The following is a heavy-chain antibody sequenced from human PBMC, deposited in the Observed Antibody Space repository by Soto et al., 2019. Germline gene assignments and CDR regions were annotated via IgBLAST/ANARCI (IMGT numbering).Heavy chain of an antibody. CDR3: ARGRWFDP. J-gene: IGHJ5*02. V-gene: IGHV4-34*01. Sequence: SETLSLTCAVYGGSFSGYYWSWIRQPPGKGLEWIGEINHSGSTNYNPSLKSRVTISVDTSKKQLSLKLNSVTAADTAVYYCARGRWFDPWGQGTLVTVSS. CDR2: INHSGST. CDR1: GGSFSGYY.